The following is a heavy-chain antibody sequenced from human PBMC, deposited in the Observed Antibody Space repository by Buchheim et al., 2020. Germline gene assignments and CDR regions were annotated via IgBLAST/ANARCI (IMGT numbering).Heavy chain of an antibody. CDR1: GFTFSSYA. Sequence: QVQLVESGGGVVQPGRSLRLSCAASGFTFSSYAMHWVRQAPGKGLEWVAVISYDGSNKYYADSVKGRFTISRDNSKNTLSLQMNSLRAEDTAVYYCARDSGLDYYYYYGMDVWGQGTT. CDR2: ISYDGSNK. V-gene: IGHV3-30*04. D-gene: IGHD3-10*01. CDR3: ARDSGLDYYYYYGMDV. J-gene: IGHJ6*02.